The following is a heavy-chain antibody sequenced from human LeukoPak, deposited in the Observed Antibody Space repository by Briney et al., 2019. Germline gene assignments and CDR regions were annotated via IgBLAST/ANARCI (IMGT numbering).Heavy chain of an antibody. CDR1: GGSFSGYY. D-gene: IGHD1-26*01. CDR3: ARGFRSYPSYYGMDV. V-gene: IGHV4-34*01. Sequence: PETLSLTCAVYGGSFSGYYWSWIRQPPGKGLEWIGEINHSGSTNYNPSLKSRVTISVDTSKNQFSLKLSSVTAADTAVYYCARGFRSYPSYYGMDVWGQGTTVTVSS. J-gene: IGHJ6*02. CDR2: INHSGST.